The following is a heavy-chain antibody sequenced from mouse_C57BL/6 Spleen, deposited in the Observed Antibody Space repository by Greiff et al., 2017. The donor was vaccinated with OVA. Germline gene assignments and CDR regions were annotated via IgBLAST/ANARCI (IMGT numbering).Heavy chain of an antibody. J-gene: IGHJ1*03. CDR1: GYAFTNYL. Sequence: QVQLKQSGAELVRPGTSVKVSCKASGYAFTNYLIEWIGVINPGSGGTNYNEKFKGKATLTADESSSTAYMQLSSLTSEDSAVYFCARINWDDWYFDVWGTGTTVTVSS. V-gene: IGHV1-54*01. CDR2: INPGSGGT. D-gene: IGHD4-1*01. CDR3: ARINWDDWYFDV.